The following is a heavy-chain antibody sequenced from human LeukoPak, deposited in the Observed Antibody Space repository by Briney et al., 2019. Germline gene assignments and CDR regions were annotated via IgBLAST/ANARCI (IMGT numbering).Heavy chain of an antibody. V-gene: IGHV4-34*01. J-gene: IGHJ5*02. CDR3: SPGAFGSGWFDP. CDR1: GGSFSGYY. Sequence: SEALSLTCAVYGGSFSGYYWSWIRQPPGKGLEWIGEINHSGSTNYNPSLKSRVTISVDTSKNQFSLKPSSVTAADTAVYYCSPGAFGSGWFDPWGQGTLVTVSS. D-gene: IGHD3-3*01. CDR2: INHSGST.